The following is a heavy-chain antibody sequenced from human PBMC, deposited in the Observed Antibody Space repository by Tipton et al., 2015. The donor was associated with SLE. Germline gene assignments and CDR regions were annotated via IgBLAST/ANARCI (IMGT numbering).Heavy chain of an antibody. V-gene: IGHV4-61*02. CDR3: ARGWAYSSSPFYFDY. D-gene: IGHD6-6*01. Sequence: TLSLTCTVSGGSISSGSYYWSWIRQPAGKGLEWIGRIYTSGSTNYNPSLKSRVTISVDTSKNQFSLKLSSVTAADTAVYYCARGWAYSSSPFYFDYWGQGTLVTVSS. CDR1: GGSISSGSYY. CDR2: IYTSGST. J-gene: IGHJ4*02.